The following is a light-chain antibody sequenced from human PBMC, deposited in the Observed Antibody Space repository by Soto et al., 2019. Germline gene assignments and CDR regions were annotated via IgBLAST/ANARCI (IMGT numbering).Light chain of an antibody. CDR1: ESVFKSR. Sequence: ESVLTQSPVTLSLSPGERATLSCRASESVFKSRIVWYQQKTGQAPRLLIHGASTMATGTPDRFSGSGSGTVFSLIISRLEHEDSAVYYSQQYKESDLAYTFGQGTKLEIK. CDR3: QQYKESDLAYT. J-gene: IGKJ2*01. V-gene: IGKV3-20*01. CDR2: GAS.